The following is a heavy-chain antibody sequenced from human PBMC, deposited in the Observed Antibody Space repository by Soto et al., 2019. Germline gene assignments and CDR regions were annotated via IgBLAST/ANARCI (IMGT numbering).Heavy chain of an antibody. V-gene: IGHV4-30-4*01. CDR3: ARGGYDTSGQTFIGWGPDC. CDR2: RYYSGNT. J-gene: IGHJ4*02. Sequence: HVQLQESGPGPVTPSQTLSLSCTVSGVSITSGSYYWTWVRQSPGKGLEWIGYRYYSGNTYYNPSLSSRATISVDTSKNQFFLKWTSVTAADTAVYYCARGGYDTSGQTFIGWGPDCWGQGTLVTVSS. CDR1: GVSITSGSYY. D-gene: IGHD3-22*01.